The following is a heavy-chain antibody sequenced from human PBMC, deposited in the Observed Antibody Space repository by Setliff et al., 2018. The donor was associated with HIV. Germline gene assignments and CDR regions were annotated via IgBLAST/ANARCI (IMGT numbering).Heavy chain of an antibody. CDR2: IYPDDSDT. CDR3: ARRYSEDSGYGPRYFDY. J-gene: IGHJ4*02. CDR1: GNMFTNNW. V-gene: IGHV5-51*01. Sequence: GESLKISCQGLGNMFTNNWIAWVRQMPGKGLEWMGVIYPDDSDTRYRPSFEGQVTMSADKSITTAYLQWSSLKASDTAMYYCARRYSEDSGYGPRYFDYWGQGTLVTVSS. D-gene: IGHD3-22*01.